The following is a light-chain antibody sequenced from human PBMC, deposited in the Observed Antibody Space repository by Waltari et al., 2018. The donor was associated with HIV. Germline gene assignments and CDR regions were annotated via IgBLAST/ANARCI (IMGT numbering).Light chain of an antibody. J-gene: IGKJ1*01. V-gene: IGKV1-12*01. CDR2: SAS. CDR3: QQSNSFPRT. CDR1: QDIGRW. Sequence: IQMTQSPSSVSASVGDRVTIACRARQDIGRWLAWYQQKPGKAPKLLIYSASSLQSGVPPRFSGSGSGTDFTLTISSLQPEDFATYFCQQSNSFPRTFGQGTRVEIK.